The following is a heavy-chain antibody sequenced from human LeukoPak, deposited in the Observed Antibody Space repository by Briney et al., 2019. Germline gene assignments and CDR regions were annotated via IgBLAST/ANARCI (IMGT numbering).Heavy chain of an antibody. CDR1: GFTFSNYA. CDR3: AKDSGYDYGDYGPVKY. Sequence: PGGSLRLSCAASGFTFSNYAMSWVRQAPGKGLEWVSVISASAGRTDYADSVKGRSTISRDNSKNTLYLQMNSLRAEDTAVYYCAKDSGYDYGDYGPVKYWGQGALVTVSS. V-gene: IGHV3-23*01. D-gene: IGHD4-17*01. CDR2: ISASAGRT. J-gene: IGHJ4*02.